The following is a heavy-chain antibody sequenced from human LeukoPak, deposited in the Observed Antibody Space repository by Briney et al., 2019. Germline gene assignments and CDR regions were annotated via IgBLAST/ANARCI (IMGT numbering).Heavy chain of an antibody. CDR1: GYSISSGYY. D-gene: IGHD6-13*01. V-gene: IGHV4-38-2*02. Sequence: KPSETLSLTCTVSGYSISSGYYWGWIRQPPGKGLEWIGSIYHSGSTYYNPSLKSRVTISVDTSKNQFSLKLNSVTAADTAVYYCARVSSSWPHYYFDYWGQGTRVTASS. CDR3: ARVSSSWPHYYFDY. CDR2: IYHSGST. J-gene: IGHJ4*02.